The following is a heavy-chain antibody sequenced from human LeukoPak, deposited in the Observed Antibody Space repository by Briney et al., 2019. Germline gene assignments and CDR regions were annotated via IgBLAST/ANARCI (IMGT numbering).Heavy chain of an antibody. CDR3: ATYSIPGAWADYFLH. CDR2: INHSGST. D-gene: IGHD1-26*01. Sequence: SETLSLTCAVSGGSFSGYYWSWIRQPPGEGLEWIGEINHSGSTNYNPSLKSRVTISVDTSTTQFSLKLSSVTAADTAVYCCATYSIPGAWADYFLHWGQGTLVTVSS. J-gene: IGHJ1*01. CDR1: GGSFSGYY. V-gene: IGHV4-34*01.